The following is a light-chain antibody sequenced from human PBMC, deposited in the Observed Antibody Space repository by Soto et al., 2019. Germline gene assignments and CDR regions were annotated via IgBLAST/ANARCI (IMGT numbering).Light chain of an antibody. J-gene: IGKJ4*01. CDR2: GAS. CDR3: QQYNNWPLT. CDR1: QSVSSN. V-gene: IGKV3-15*01. Sequence: EIVMTQSPATLSVSPGERATLSCRATQSVSSNLAWYQQKPGRAPRLLIYGASTRATGIPARFSGSGSGTEFTLTISSLQSEDFAVYYCQQYNNWPLTFVGGTKVEIK.